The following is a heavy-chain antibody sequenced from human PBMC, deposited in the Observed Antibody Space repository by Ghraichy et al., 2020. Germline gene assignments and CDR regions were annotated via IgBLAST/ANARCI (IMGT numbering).Heavy chain of an antibody. D-gene: IGHD3-3*01. Sequence: VGRIKSKTDGGTTDYAAPVQGRFTISRDDSKNTLYLQMNSLKTEDTAVYYCTTQLRFLEWLPPSYLDYWGQGTLVTVSS. CDR3: TTQLRFLEWLPPSYLDY. J-gene: IGHJ4*02. V-gene: IGHV3-15*01. CDR2: IKSKTDGGTT.